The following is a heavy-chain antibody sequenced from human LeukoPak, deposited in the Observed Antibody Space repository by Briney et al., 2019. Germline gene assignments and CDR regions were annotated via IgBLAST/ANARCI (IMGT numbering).Heavy chain of an antibody. CDR3: ARSRGAGPGAYFDY. V-gene: IGHV3-11*03. D-gene: IGHD6-19*01. Sequence: PGGSLRLSCAASGFTFSDEYMSWIRQAPGKGLEWVSYISNSGSYTNYSDSVKGRFTISRDNAKNSLYLQMNSLRAEDTAVYYCARSRGAGPGAYFDYWGQGTLSTVS. CDR2: ISNSGSYT. CDR1: GFTFSDEY. J-gene: IGHJ4*02.